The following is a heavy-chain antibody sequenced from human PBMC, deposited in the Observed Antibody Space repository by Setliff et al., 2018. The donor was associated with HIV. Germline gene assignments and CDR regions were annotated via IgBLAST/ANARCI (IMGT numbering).Heavy chain of an antibody. Sequence: SETLSLTCSVSSGSISGSLYFWGWLRPPPGKGLEWIGNVYYSGNSYYNPSLKSRLTISVDTSKKQFSLEVRSVTAADTAVYYCARSGDYYDSSGYYRYWGQGALVTVSS. J-gene: IGHJ4*02. D-gene: IGHD3-22*01. CDR1: SGSISGSLYF. V-gene: IGHV4-39*07. CDR3: ARSGDYYDSSGYYRY. CDR2: VYYSGNS.